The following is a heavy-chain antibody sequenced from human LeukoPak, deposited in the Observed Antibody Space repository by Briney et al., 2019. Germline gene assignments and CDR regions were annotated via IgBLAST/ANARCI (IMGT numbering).Heavy chain of an antibody. Sequence: GGSLRLSCAASGFTFSSYWMHWVRQAPGKGLVWVSRINSDGSSTSYADSVKGRFTISRDNSKNTLYLQMNSLRAEDTAVYYCAKGSYSSGWYGGDYWGQGTLVTVSS. J-gene: IGHJ4*02. CDR2: INSDGSST. D-gene: IGHD6-19*01. CDR1: GFTFSSYW. V-gene: IGHV3-74*01. CDR3: AKGSYSSGWYGGDY.